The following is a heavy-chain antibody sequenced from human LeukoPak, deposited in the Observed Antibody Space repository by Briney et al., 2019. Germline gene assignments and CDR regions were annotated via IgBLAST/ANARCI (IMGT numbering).Heavy chain of an antibody. CDR1: GYSISSSYS. J-gene: IGHJ5*02. D-gene: IGHD1-26*01. CDR3: ARVPVNIWENWFDP. V-gene: IGHV4-38-2*02. Sequence: PSETLSLTCTVSGYSISSSYSWGWIRQPPGKGLEWVGNIYYTGSTYYNPSLKSRVTISVDTSKNRFSLKLSSVTAADTAVYYCARVPVNIWENWFDPWGQGTLVTVSS. CDR2: IYYTGST.